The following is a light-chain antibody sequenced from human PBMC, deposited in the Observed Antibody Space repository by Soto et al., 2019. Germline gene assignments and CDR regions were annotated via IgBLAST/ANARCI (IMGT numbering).Light chain of an antibody. V-gene: IGKV3-15*01. CDR3: QQYNSWPKT. J-gene: IGKJ3*01. Sequence: EIVMTQSPATLSVSPGEGATLSCRASQSVTNNLAWYQQKPGQSPRLLIYSASSRATGIPARFSGSGSGTEFTLTISSLQSEDFAVYYCQQYNSWPKTFGPGTKVDIK. CDR1: QSVTNN. CDR2: SAS.